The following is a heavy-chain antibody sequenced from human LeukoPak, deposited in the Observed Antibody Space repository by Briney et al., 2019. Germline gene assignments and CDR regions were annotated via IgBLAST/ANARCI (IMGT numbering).Heavy chain of an antibody. CDR1: GFTVSSNY. Sequence: GGSLRLSCAASGFTVSSNYMCWVRQAPGKGLEWVSVIYSGGSTYYADSVKGRFTISRDNSKNTLYLQMNSLRAEDTAVYYCARDMVYYFDYWGQGTLVTVSS. D-gene: IGHD3-10*01. CDR2: IYSGGST. CDR3: ARDMVYYFDY. J-gene: IGHJ4*02. V-gene: IGHV3-66*01.